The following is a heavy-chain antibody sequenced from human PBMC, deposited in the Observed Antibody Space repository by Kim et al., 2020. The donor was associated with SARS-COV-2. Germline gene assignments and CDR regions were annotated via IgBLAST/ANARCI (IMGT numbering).Heavy chain of an antibody. CDR2: ISGSGYST. Sequence: GGSLRLSCAASGFTFSGYAMSWVRQAPGKGLEWVSAISGSGYSTYYADSVKGRFTISRDNSKNTVYLQMNSLRAEDTAVYYCAKDRSPSLYSSAWYYFDYWGQGTLVTVSS. J-gene: IGHJ4*02. D-gene: IGHD6-19*01. V-gene: IGHV3-23*01. CDR3: AKDRSPSLYSSAWYYFDY. CDR1: GFTFSGYA.